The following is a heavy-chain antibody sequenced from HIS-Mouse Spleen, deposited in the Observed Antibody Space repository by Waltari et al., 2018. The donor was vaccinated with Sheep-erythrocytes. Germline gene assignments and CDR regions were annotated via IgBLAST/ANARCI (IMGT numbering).Heavy chain of an antibody. V-gene: IGHV3-30*18. CDR3: AKRWMGYSSSADAFDI. CDR2: ISYDGSNK. D-gene: IGHD6-6*01. Sequence: AASGFTFSSYGMHWVRQAPGKGLEWVAVISYDGSNKYYADSVKGRFTISRDNSKNTLYLQMNSLRAEDTAVYYCAKRWMGYSSSADAFDIWGQGTMVTVSS. CDR1: GFTFSSYG. J-gene: IGHJ3*02.